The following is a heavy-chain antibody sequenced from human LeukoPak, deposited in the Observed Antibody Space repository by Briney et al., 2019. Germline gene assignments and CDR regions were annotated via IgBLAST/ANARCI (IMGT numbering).Heavy chain of an antibody. Sequence: KSGGSLRLSCAASGFTFSSYSMNWVRQAPGKGLEWVSSISSSSSYIYYADSVKGRFTISRDNAKNSLYLQMNGLRAEDTAVYYCARDPQEWNDYGDYALDHWGQGTLVTVSS. CDR1: GFTFSSYS. CDR3: ARDPQEWNDYGDYALDH. V-gene: IGHV3-21*01. J-gene: IGHJ4*02. CDR2: ISSSSSYI. D-gene: IGHD4-17*01.